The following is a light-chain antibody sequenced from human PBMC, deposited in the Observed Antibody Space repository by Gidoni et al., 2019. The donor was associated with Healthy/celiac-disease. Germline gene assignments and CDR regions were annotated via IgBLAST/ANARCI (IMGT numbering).Light chain of an antibody. J-gene: IGKJ1*01. CDR3: QQYNRYSWT. Sequence: DIQMTQLPSTLSASVGDRVAITCRASQSISSWLAWYPPKPGKAPKLLIYDASSLESGVPSRFSGSGSGTEFTLTISSLQPDDFSTYYCQQYNRYSWTFGQGTKVEIK. CDR1: QSISSW. CDR2: DAS. V-gene: IGKV1-5*01.